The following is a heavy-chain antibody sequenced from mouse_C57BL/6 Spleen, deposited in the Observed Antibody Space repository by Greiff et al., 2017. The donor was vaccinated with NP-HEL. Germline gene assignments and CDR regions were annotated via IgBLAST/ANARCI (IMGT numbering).Heavy chain of an antibody. Sequence: QVQLKESGAELVRPGASVTLSCKASGYTFTDYEMHWVKQTPVHGLEWIGAIDPETGGTAYNQKFKGKAILTADKSSSTAYMELRSLTSEDSAVYYCTRWHYGYAMDYWGQGTSVTVSS. J-gene: IGHJ4*01. CDR1: GYTFTDYE. V-gene: IGHV1-15*01. CDR2: IDPETGGT. CDR3: TRWHYGYAMDY. D-gene: IGHD1-1*01.